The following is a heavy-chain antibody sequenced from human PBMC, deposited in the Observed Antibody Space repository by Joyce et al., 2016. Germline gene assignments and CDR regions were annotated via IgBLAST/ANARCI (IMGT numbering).Heavy chain of an antibody. CDR3: ARQWDAFDI. CDR1: GGSISIRSYY. V-gene: IGHV4-39*01. J-gene: IGHJ3*02. Sequence: QLQLQESGPGLVKPSETLSLGCTVSGGSISIRSYYWGWIRQPPGRGLEWIGSIYYSGSSYSNPSLKSRVTISVDTSKNQFSLKLTSVTAADTAVYYCARQWDAFDIWGQGTMVTVSS. CDR2: IYYSGSS.